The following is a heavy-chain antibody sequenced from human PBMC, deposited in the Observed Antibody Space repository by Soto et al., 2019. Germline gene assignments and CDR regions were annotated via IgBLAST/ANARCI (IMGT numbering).Heavy chain of an antibody. D-gene: IGHD2-21*02. Sequence: QVQLVQSGAEVKKPGASVKVSCKASGYTFTSYGISWVRQAPGQGLEWMGWISAYNGNTNYAQKLQGRVTMTTDTSPRTAYMELRSPRSDDTAVYYCARGGTVTPLFPYYRMHVWGQGTTVTLSS. CDR3: ARGGTVTPLFPYYRMHV. J-gene: IGHJ6*02. CDR2: ISAYNGNT. V-gene: IGHV1-18*01. CDR1: GYTFTSYG.